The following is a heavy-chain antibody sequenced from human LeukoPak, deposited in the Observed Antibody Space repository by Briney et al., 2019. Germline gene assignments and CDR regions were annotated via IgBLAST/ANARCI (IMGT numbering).Heavy chain of an antibody. Sequence: GGSLRLSCAASGFTVSSNYMSWVRQAPGKGLEWVSVIYSGGSTYYADSVKGRFTISRDNSKNTLYLQMNSLRAEDTAVCYCARGQSVAYYFDYWGQGTLVTVSS. J-gene: IGHJ4*02. CDR3: ARGQSVAYYFDY. CDR2: IYSGGST. D-gene: IGHD6-19*01. V-gene: IGHV3-53*01. CDR1: GFTVSSNY.